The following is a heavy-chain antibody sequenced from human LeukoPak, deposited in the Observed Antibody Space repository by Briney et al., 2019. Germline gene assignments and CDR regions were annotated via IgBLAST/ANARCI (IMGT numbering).Heavy chain of an antibody. Sequence: ASVKVSCKASGYTFTSYDINWVRQATGQGLEWMGWMNPNSGNTGYAQKFQGRVTMTRNTSISTAYMELSSLRSEDTAVYYCARAKDYGDHNYYYGMDVWGKGTTVTASS. D-gene: IGHD4-17*01. CDR1: GYTFTSYD. CDR3: ARAKDYGDHNYYYGMDV. J-gene: IGHJ6*04. V-gene: IGHV1-8*01. CDR2: MNPNSGNT.